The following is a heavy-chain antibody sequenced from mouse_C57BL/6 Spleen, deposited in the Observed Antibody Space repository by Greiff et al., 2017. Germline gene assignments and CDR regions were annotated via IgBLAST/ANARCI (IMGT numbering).Heavy chain of an antibody. D-gene: IGHD1-1*01. CDR2: IYPGDGDT. CDR1: GYAFSSYW. J-gene: IGHJ4*01. Sequence: VQLQQSGAELVKPGASVKISCKASGYAFSSYWMNWVKQRPGKGLEWIGQIYPGDGDTNYNGKFKGKATLTADKSSSTAYMQLSSLTSEDSAVYFCARWHCYGSRYAMDYWGQGTSVTVSS. V-gene: IGHV1-80*01. CDR3: ARWHCYGSRYAMDY.